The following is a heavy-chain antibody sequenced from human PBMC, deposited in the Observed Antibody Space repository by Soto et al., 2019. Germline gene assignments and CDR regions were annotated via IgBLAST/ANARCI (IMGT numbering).Heavy chain of an antibody. CDR1: GFTFSSYS. CDR3: AKKVNSGPGSQYFDY. D-gene: IGHD3-10*01. CDR2: FRTGGDDGTT. V-gene: IGHV3-23*01. J-gene: IGHJ4*02. Sequence: GGSLRFSCAASGFTFSSYSMSWVRQAPGKGLEWVSGFRTGGDDGTTYYADSVKGRFTISRDNYKNTLFLQMNSLRVEDTAIYYCAKKVNSGPGSQYFDYWGQGTLVTVSS.